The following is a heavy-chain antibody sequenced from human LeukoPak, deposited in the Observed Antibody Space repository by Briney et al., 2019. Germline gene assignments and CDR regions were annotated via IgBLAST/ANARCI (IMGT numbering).Heavy chain of an antibody. V-gene: IGHV3-23*01. J-gene: IGHJ6*02. D-gene: IGHD3-10*01. CDR2: ISGSGGSI. CDR3: AKKLGSGRHKTYGMDV. Sequence: GGSLRLSCAASGFTFSSYAMSWVRQAPGKGLEWVSAISGSGGSIYYADSVKGRFTISRDNSKNTLYLQMNSLRAEDTAVYYCAKKLGSGRHKTYGMDVWGQGTTVTVSS. CDR1: GFTFSSYA.